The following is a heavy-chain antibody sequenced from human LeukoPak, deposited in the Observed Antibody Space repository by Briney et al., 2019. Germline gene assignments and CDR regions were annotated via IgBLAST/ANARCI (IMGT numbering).Heavy chain of an antibody. CDR1: GYTFTSYD. V-gene: IGHV1-8*01. D-gene: IGHD6-13*01. CDR3: ARFSSSWENFDY. J-gene: IGHJ4*02. CDR2: MNPNSGNT. Sequence: ASVKVSCKASGYTFTSYDINWVRQATGQGLEWMGWMNPNSGNTGYAQKFQGRVTMTRNTSISTAYMELSSLRSEDTAVYYCARFSSSWENFDYWGQGTLVTVSS.